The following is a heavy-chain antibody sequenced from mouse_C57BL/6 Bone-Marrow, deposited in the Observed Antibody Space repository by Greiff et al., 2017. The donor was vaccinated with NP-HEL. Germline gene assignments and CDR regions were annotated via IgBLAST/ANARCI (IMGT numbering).Heavy chain of an antibody. D-gene: IGHD3-2*02. J-gene: IGHJ2*01. CDR1: GYTFTSYW. V-gene: IGHV1-55*01. Sequence: VKLQQPGAELVKPGASVKMSCKASGYTFTSYWITWVKQRPGQGLEWIGDIYPGSGSTNYNEKFKSKATLTVDTSSSPAYMQLSSLTAEDSAVYYCARGARQLRLRYWGQGTTLTVSS. CDR3: ARGARQLRLRY. CDR2: IYPGSGST.